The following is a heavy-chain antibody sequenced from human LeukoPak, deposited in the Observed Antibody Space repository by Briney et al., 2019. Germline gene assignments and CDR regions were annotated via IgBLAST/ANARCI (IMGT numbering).Heavy chain of an antibody. CDR1: GDSISITNDF. CDR3: ARHRYDNTEYLIEYFDL. CDR2: IHKSGNT. J-gene: IGHJ2*01. Sequence: SETLSLTCTVSGDSISITNDFWAWIRQPPGTGLEWIGSIHKSGNTYYNSSLESRVTVSVDTSKNHFSLKLVSVTVADTAVYYCARHRYDNTEYLIEYFDLWGRGTLVSVSS. V-gene: IGHV4-39*01. D-gene: IGHD6-6*01.